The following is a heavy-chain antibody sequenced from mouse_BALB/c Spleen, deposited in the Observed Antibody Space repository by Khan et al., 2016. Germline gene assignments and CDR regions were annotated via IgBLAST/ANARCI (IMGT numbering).Heavy chain of an antibody. CDR2: IWAGGST. D-gene: IGHD1-2*01. CDR1: GFSLTTYG. CDR3: ARNHYYSTSYFDY. V-gene: IGHV2-9*02. J-gene: IGHJ2*01. Sequence: QVQLKESGPGLVAPSQSLSITCTVSGFSLTTYGVHCVRQPPGKGLAWLGVIWAGGSTNYNSALMSRLSISKDNSKSQVCLTMNSLQTDDTATYYCARNHYYSTSYFDYWGQGTTLTVYS.